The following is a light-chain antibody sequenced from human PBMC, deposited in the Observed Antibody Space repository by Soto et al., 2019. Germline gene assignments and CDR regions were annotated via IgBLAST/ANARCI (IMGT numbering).Light chain of an antibody. CDR1: SSNIGSNS. CDR2: RNN. CDR3: AAWDDSLDGGV. V-gene: IGLV1-44*01. Sequence: QSVLTQTPSASGTPGQRVTISCSGSSSNIGSNSVNWYRQLPGTAPKLLIYRNNQRPSGVPDRFSGSKSGTSASLAISGLQSEDEADYYCAAWDDSLDGGVFGGGTKLTV. J-gene: IGLJ3*02.